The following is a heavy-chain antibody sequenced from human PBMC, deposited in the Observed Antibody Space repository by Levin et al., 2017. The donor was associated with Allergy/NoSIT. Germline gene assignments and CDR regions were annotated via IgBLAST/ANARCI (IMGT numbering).Heavy chain of an antibody. CDR1: GGSISSSNW. CDR2: IYHSGST. D-gene: IGHD6-13*01. J-gene: IGHJ3*02. CDR3: ARGGGEVAAAGDDAFDI. Sequence: SCAVSGGSISSSNWWSWVRQPPGKGLEWIGEIYHSGSTNYNPSLKSRVTISVDKSKNQFSLKLSSVTAADTAVYYCARGGGEVAAAGDDAFDIWGQGTMVTVSS. V-gene: IGHV4-4*02.